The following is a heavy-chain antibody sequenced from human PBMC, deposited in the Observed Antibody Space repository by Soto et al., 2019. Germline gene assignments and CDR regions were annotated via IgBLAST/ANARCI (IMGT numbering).Heavy chain of an antibody. D-gene: IGHD3-10*01. V-gene: IGHV1-69*01. Sequence: QGQLVQSGAEVKKPGSSVKVSCKVSGGPFSDYAVSWVRQAPGQGLEWMGGIIPMFGTANYAQKFQGRVTITADESTTTAYMELSSLRSEDTAVYYCARDLDYYGSGNYYNRIDYWGQGTLVTVSS. CDR3: ARDLDYYGSGNYYNRIDY. J-gene: IGHJ4*02. CDR2: IIPMFGTA. CDR1: GGPFSDYA.